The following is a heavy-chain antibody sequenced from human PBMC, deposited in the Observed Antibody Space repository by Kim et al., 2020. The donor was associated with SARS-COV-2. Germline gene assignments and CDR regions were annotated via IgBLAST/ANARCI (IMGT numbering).Heavy chain of an antibody. CDR3: ARKFNCFDP. CDR2: RGST. J-gene: IGHJ5*02. Sequence: RGSTDHNPTLRSRLSMSVDTSKNQFSLTRSSVTAADTALYYCARKFNCFDPWGQGTLVTVSS. V-gene: IGHV4-39*01.